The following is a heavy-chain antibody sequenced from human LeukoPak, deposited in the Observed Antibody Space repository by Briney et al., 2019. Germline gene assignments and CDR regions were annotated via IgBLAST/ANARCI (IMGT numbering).Heavy chain of an antibody. Sequence: SQTLSLTCTVSGYSISSDYYWGWIRQPPGKGLEWIGSIYHSGSTYYNPSLKSRLTISVDTSKNQFSLKLRSVTATDAAVYYCARNLTGPFDYWGQGTLVTVSS. CDR1: GYSISSDYY. CDR3: ARNLTGPFDY. CDR2: IYHSGST. D-gene: IGHD3-9*01. J-gene: IGHJ4*02. V-gene: IGHV4-38-2*02.